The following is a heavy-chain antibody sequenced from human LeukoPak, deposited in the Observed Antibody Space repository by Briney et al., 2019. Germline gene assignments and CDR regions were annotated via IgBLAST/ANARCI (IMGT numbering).Heavy chain of an antibody. J-gene: IGHJ3*02. D-gene: IGHD6-13*01. CDR3: ARDVLIAADGVIRLDAFDT. V-gene: IGHV3-21*01. CDR2: ISSSSSSFI. CDR1: GFTFSSYN. Sequence: PGGSLRLSCAASGFTFSSYNMNWVRQTPGKGLEWVSSISSSSSSFIYYADSVKGRFTISRDNAKNSLYLQMNSLRAEDTAVYYCARDVLIAADGVIRLDAFDTWGQGTVVTVSS.